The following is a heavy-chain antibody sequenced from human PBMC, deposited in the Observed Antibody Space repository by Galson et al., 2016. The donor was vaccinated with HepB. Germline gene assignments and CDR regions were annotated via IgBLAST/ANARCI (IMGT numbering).Heavy chain of an antibody. D-gene: IGHD3-10*01. CDR3: AMAVYSDTGGSSRYFDL. Sequence: SLRLSCAASGFTFRSYGMHWFRQAPGKGLEWVAVIWLDGREKYYADSVEGRFTISRDNSEKTLFLQMNSLRGDDTAVYYCAMAVYSDTGGSSRYFDLRGRGTLVTVSS. V-gene: IGHV3-33*01. J-gene: IGHJ2*01. CDR2: IWLDGREK. CDR1: GFTFRSYG.